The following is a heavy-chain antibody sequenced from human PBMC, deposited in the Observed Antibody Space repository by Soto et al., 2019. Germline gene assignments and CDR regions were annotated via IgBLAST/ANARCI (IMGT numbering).Heavy chain of an antibody. V-gene: IGHV3-33*01. CDR2: IWYDGSNK. CDR3: VRDTTGAFDI. Sequence: QVQLVESGGGVVQPGRSLRLSCAASGFNFNSYGMHWVRQAPGKGLEWVAVIWYDGSNKYYADSVKGRFTISRDNSKNTLYLQMNSRRVEDTAVYYCVRDTTGAFDIWGQGTMVTVSS. D-gene: IGHD1-1*01. CDR1: GFNFNSYG. J-gene: IGHJ3*02.